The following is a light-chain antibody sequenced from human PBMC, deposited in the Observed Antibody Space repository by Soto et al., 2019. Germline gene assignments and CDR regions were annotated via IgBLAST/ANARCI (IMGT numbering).Light chain of an antibody. CDR3: LQALQTRT. V-gene: IGKV2-28*01. Sequence: EIVMTQSPLSLSVTPGEPASISCRSSQSLLHSNGKNYLDWFLQKPGQSPQLLIYLGSNRASGVPDRFSGSGSGTDFTLKISRVEAEDIGVYYCLQALQTRTFGQGTKVEIK. J-gene: IGKJ1*01. CDR1: QSLLHSNGKNY. CDR2: LGS.